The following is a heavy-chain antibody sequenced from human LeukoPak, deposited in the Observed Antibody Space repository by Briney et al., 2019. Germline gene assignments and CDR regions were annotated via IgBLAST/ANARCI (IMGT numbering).Heavy chain of an antibody. J-gene: IGHJ4*02. Sequence: SETLSLTCAVSGGSFSGHYWNWIRQPPGKGLEWIGEINHGGSTNYNPSLVSRVTISVDTSQNQFSLRLSSVTAADTAVYYCARGRYVTTRGGAAAGFLDYWGQGTLVTVST. CDR2: INHGGST. CDR3: ARGRYVTTRGGAAAGFLDY. CDR1: GGSFSGHY. V-gene: IGHV4-34*01. D-gene: IGHD6-13*01.